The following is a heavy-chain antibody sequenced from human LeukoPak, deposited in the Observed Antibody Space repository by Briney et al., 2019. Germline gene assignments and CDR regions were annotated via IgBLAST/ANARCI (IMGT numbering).Heavy chain of an antibody. CDR2: ISGSGGST. Sequence: GGSLRLSCAASGFTFSGYAMSWVRQAPGKGLEWVSAISGSGGSTYYADSVKGRFTISRDNSKNTLYLQMNSLRAEDTAVYYCAKEGRYSSSWSYYFDYWGQGTLVTVSS. CDR3: AKEGRYSSSWSYYFDY. J-gene: IGHJ4*02. D-gene: IGHD6-13*01. V-gene: IGHV3-23*01. CDR1: GFTFSGYA.